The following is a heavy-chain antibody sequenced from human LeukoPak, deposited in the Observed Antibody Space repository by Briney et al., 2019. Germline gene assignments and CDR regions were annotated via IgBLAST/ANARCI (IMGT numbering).Heavy chain of an antibody. J-gene: IGHJ4*02. D-gene: IGHD4-17*01. CDR2: ISGSGGST. CDR1: RYTFSSSA. CDR3: AKEGMTTVTPVDY. V-gene: IGHV3-23*01. Sequence: GGSLRHSCAASRYTFSSSAMTWVRQAPRKGLEWVSVISGSGGSTYYADSVKGRFTISRDNSKNTLYLQMNSLRAEDTAVYYCAKEGMTTVTPVDYWGQGTLVTVSS.